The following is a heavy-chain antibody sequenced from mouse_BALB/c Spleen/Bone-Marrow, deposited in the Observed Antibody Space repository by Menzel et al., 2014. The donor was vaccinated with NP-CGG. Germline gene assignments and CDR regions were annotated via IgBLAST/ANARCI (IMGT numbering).Heavy chain of an antibody. CDR2: IDPANGNT. V-gene: IGHV14-3*02. CDR1: GFNIKDTY. CDR3: ARYDYRYSWFAY. D-gene: IGHD2-14*01. Sequence: VQLQQPGAELVKPGASVKLSCTASGFNIKDTYMHWVKQRPEQGLEWIGRIDPANGNTKYDPKFQGKATITTDTSSNTAYLQLRSLTSEDTAVYYCARYDYRYSWFAYWGQGTLVTVSA. J-gene: IGHJ3*01.